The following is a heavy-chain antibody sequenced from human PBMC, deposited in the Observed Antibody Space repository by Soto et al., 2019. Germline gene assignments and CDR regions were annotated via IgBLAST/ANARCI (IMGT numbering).Heavy chain of an antibody. CDR3: ARTPDI. J-gene: IGHJ3*02. Sequence: SETLFLTSNFSCVSIPSGGYYWSWIRQHPGKGLEWIGYIYHSGSTYYNPSLKSRVTISVDRSKNQFSLKLSSVTAADTAVYYCARTPDIWGQGTMVT. CDR2: IYHSGST. V-gene: IGHV4-30-2*01. CDR1: CVSIPSGGYY.